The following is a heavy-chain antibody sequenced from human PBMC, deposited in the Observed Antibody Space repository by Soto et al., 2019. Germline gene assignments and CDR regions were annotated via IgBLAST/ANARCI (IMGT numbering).Heavy chain of an antibody. J-gene: IGHJ4*02. CDR1: GYSISSGYY. D-gene: IGHD3-9*01. CDR3: ARDASLRYFDWLLSFDY. CDR2: IYHSGST. Sequence: PSETLSLTCAVSGYSISSGYYWGWIRQPPGKGLEWIGSIYHSGSTYYNPSLKSRVTIPVDTSKNQFSLKLSSVTAADTAVYYCARDASLRYFDWLLSFDYWRQGTLVTVSS. V-gene: IGHV4-38-2*02.